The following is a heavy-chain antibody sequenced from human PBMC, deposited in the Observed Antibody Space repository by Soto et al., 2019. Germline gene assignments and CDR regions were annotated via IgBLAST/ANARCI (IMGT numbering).Heavy chain of an antibody. CDR2: VFHTGNT. CDR3: ARKAWVRFDY. V-gene: IGHV4-4*02. Sequence: SETLSLTCAVSGDSISSSAWWTWVRQPPGKGLEWIGEVFHTGNTYYNPSLKSRLTMSVDKSRNEFSLKLTSVTAADTAIYYCARKAWVRFDYWGQGALVTVSS. D-gene: IGHD7-27*01. CDR1: GDSISSSAW. J-gene: IGHJ4*02.